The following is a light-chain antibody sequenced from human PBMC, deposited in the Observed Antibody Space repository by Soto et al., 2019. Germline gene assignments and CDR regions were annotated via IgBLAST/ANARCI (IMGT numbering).Light chain of an antibody. Sequence: DIQVTQSPSSLSASVGDRVTITCRASQDIKNYLNWYQRKPGTAPRLLIYAASSLQSGVPSRFSGSGSGTDFTLTISSLQPEDFATYYCQQSYSTPLTFGGGTKVDI. CDR1: QDIKNY. J-gene: IGKJ4*01. CDR2: AAS. CDR3: QQSYSTPLT. V-gene: IGKV1-39*01.